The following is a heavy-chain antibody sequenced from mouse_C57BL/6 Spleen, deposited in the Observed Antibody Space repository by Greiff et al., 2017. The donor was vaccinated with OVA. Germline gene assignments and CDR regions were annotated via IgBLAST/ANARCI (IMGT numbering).Heavy chain of an antibody. Sequence: QVHVKQSGAELVRPGSSVKLSCKASGYTFTSYWMHWVKQRPIQGLEWIGNIDPSDSETHYNQKFKDKATLTVDKSSSTAYMQLSSLTSEDSAVYYCARYRIDGYRYFDVWGTGTTVTVSS. V-gene: IGHV1-52*01. D-gene: IGHD2-3*01. CDR3: ARYRIDGYRYFDV. CDR1: GYTFTSYW. J-gene: IGHJ1*03. CDR2: IDPSDSET.